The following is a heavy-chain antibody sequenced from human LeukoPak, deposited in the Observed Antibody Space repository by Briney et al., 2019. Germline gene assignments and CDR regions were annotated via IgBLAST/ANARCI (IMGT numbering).Heavy chain of an antibody. D-gene: IGHD3-10*01. J-gene: IGHJ4*02. CDR1: GFTFSSYG. V-gene: IGHV3-33*06. Sequence: PGRSLRLSCAASGFTFSSYGMHWVRQAPGKGLEWVAVIWYDGSNKYYADSVKGRFTISRDTSKSTLYLQMNSLGAEDTAVYCCVKEQGSGYYRTADYWGQGALVTVSS. CDR2: IWYDGSNK. CDR3: VKEQGSGYYRTADY.